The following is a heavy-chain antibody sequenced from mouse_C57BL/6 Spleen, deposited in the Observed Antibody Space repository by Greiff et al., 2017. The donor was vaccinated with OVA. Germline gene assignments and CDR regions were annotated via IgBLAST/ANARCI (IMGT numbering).Heavy chain of an antibody. J-gene: IGHJ1*03. CDR1: GYTFTSYW. V-gene: IGHV1-69*01. CDR2: IDPSDSYT. Sequence: VKLQQPGAELVMPGASVKLSCKASGYTFTSYWMHWVKQRPGQGLEWIGEIDPSDSYTNYNQKFKGKSTLTVDKSSSTAYMQLSSLTSEDSAVYYCARPYYGNPWYFDVWGTGTTVTVSS. CDR3: ARPYYGNPWYFDV. D-gene: IGHD2-10*01.